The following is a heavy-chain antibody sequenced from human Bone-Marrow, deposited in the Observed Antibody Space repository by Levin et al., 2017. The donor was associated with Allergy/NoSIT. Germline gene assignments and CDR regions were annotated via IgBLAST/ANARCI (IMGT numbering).Heavy chain of an antibody. CDR2: IWSDGSNK. CDR3: RSTYCSGGSCDHETEDY. D-gene: IGHD2-15*01. Sequence: GESLKISCAASGFTFSSYGMHWVRQAPGKGLEWVAVIWSDGSNKYYADSVKGRFTISRDNSKNTLYLQMNSLRVEDTAVYYCRSTYCSGGSCDHETEDYWGQGTLVTVSS. V-gene: IGHV3-33*01. J-gene: IGHJ4*02. CDR1: GFTFSSYG.